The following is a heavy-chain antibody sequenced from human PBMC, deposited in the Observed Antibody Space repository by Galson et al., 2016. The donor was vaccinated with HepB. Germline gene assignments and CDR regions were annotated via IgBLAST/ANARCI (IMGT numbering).Heavy chain of an antibody. CDR3: ARDAKSVDSSGSNLDY. J-gene: IGHJ4*02. V-gene: IGHV6-1*01. Sequence: CAISGDSLSSKSAAWNWIRQSPSRGLEWLGRTYYRSKWYSDYAVSLKSRISINPDTSKNQFSLQLNSVTPEDTAVYYCARDAKSVDSSGSNLDYWGQGTLVTVSS. D-gene: IGHD3-22*01. CDR2: TYYRSKWYS. CDR1: GDSLSSKSAA.